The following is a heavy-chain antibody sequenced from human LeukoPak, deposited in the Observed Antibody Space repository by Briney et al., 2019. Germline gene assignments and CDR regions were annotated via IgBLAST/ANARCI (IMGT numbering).Heavy chain of an antibody. J-gene: IGHJ6*03. D-gene: IGHD3-10*02. CDR3: ARAMYIRGAKYYYYYMDV. V-gene: IGHV4-30-4*08. CDR2: IYYSGRT. Sequence: SQTLSLTCTVAGGSITSGDYYWSWIRQPPGKGLEWIGYIYYSGRTYYNPSLKSRLAISVDTSKNQFSLKTSSVTAADTAVYYCARAMYIRGAKYYYYYMDVWGKGTTVTVSS. CDR1: GGSITSGDYY.